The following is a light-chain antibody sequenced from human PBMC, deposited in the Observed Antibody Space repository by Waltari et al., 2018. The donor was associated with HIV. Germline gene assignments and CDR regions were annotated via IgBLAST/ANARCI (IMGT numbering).Light chain of an antibody. CDR2: WAS. CDR3: QQRFNWVT. Sequence: DIVMTQSPDSLAVSLGERATINCKSSQSIFYSTNSKNYLAWYQQKPGQPPKLLISWASTRESGVPDRFSGSGSGTDFTLTISSLQAEDFAVYYCQQRFNWVTFGGGTKVELK. J-gene: IGKJ4*01. V-gene: IGKV4-1*01. CDR1: QSIFYSTNSKNY.